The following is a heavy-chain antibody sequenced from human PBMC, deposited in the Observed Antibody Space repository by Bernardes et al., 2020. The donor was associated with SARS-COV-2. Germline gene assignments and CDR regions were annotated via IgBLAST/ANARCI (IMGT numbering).Heavy chain of an antibody. D-gene: IGHD1-26*01. V-gene: IGHV4-39*01. CDR2: IHHSGTT. Sequence: SETLSLTCIVSGGSISRGNYYWVWIRQPPGKGLECIGSIHHSGTTYYNPSLKSRVTISVDTSKNQFSLKLSSVTAADTAVYYCARRGVGPTTGGAFDIWGLGTMVTVSS. CDR3: ARRGVGPTTGGAFDI. J-gene: IGHJ3*02. CDR1: GGSISRGNYY.